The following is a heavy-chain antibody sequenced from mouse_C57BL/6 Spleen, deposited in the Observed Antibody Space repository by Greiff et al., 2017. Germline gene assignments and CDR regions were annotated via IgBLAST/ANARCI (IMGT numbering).Heavy chain of an antibody. D-gene: IGHD1-1*01. V-gene: IGHV1-54*01. Sequence: QVQLQQSGAELVRPGTSVKVSCKASGYAFTNYLIEWVKQRPGQGLEWIGVINPGSGGTNYNEKFKGKATLTADKSSSTAYMQLSSLTSEDSAVYFCARGEYYCSSYDYYAMDDWGQGTSVTVSS. J-gene: IGHJ4*01. CDR2: INPGSGGT. CDR3: ARGEYYCSSYDYYAMDD. CDR1: GYAFTNYL.